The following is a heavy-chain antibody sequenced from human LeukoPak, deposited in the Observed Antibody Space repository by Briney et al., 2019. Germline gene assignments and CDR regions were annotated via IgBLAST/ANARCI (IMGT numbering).Heavy chain of an antibody. CDR2: ISSNGGST. CDR3: ARNRYGSAYSSLDS. Sequence: PGGSLRRSCAASGFTFSNYAVTWVRQAPGKGLEWVSVISSNGGSTYYAGSVKGRFTISRDNSQNTVYLQMTSLRAEDTAVYYCARNRYGSAYSSLDSWGQGTLVTVSS. V-gene: IGHV3-23*01. CDR1: GFTFSNYA. J-gene: IGHJ4*02. D-gene: IGHD5-18*01.